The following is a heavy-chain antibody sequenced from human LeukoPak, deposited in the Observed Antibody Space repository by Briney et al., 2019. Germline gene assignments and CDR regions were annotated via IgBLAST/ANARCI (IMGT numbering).Heavy chain of an antibody. D-gene: IGHD6-19*01. V-gene: IGHV2-70*04. CDR3: ARMYTSGWYFDY. Sequence: SGPALVKPTQTLTLTCTFSGFSLSTTGMRVSWIRQPPGKALEWLGLIDWDDDKFYITSLKTRLTISKDTSKNRVVLTMTNMDPVDTATYYCARMYTSGWYFDYWGQGTLVTVSS. CDR1: GFSLSTTGMR. J-gene: IGHJ4*02. CDR2: IDWDDDK.